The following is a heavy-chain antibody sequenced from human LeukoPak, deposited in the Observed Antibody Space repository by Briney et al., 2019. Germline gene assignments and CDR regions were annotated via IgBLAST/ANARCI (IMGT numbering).Heavy chain of an antibody. D-gene: IGHD3-9*01. CDR3: ARDLGDILTGYYSGSNAFDI. V-gene: IGHV3-30*02. Sequence: PGGSLRLSCAASGFTFSSYGMHWVRQAPGKGLEWVAFIRYDGSNKYYADSVKGRFTISRDNSKNSLYLQMNSLRAEDTAVYYCARDLGDILTGYYSGSNAFDIWGQGTMVTVSS. CDR2: IRYDGSNK. CDR1: GFTFSSYG. J-gene: IGHJ3*02.